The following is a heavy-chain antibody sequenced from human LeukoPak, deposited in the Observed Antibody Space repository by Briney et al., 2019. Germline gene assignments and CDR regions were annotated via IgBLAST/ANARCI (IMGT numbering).Heavy chain of an antibody. V-gene: IGHV1-46*01. D-gene: IGHD4-17*01. CDR2: IDPSGGST. CDR1: GYTFTSYY. J-gene: IGHJ4*02. Sequence: ASVKVSCKASGYTFTSYYMHWVRQAPGQGLEWMGIIDPSGGSTSYAQKFQGRVTMTRDTSTSTVYMELSSLRSEDTAVYYCASLGSDSGFDYWGQGTLVTVSS. CDR3: ASLGSDSGFDY.